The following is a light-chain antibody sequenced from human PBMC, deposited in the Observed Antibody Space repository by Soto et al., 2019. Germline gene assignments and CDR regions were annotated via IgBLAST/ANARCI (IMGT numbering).Light chain of an antibody. J-gene: IGLJ1*01. CDR2: SND. V-gene: IGLV1-44*01. Sequence: QSVLTQPPSASGTPGQRVTISCSGSSSNIGRNTVNWYQQLPGTAPKLLIYSNDQRPSGVPDRFSGSKSGTSASLAISGLQSEDDVDYYCAAWDDSLNGYVFGTGTKHTVL. CDR1: SSNIGRNT. CDR3: AAWDDSLNGYV.